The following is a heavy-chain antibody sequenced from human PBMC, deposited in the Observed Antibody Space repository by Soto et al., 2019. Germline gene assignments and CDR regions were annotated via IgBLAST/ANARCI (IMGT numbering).Heavy chain of an antibody. CDR1: GFIVSNNH. CDR3: ARNSSPGGMDV. CDR2: ISSGDDT. J-gene: IGHJ6*02. V-gene: IGHV3-53*01. Sequence: GGSLRLSCAASGFIVSNNHMSWVRQAPGKGLEWVAVISSGDDTYYADFMKGRFTISRDNSKNEVYLQMDNLRAEDTAVYYCARNSSPGGMDVWGHGTTVTSSS. D-gene: IGHD6-13*01.